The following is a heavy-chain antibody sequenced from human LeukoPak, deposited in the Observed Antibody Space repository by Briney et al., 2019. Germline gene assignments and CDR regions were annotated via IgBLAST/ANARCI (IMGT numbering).Heavy chain of an antibody. Sequence: ASVKVSCKASGYTFTSYGISWVRQAPGQGLEWMGWISAYNGNTNYAQKLQGRVTMTIDTSTSTAYMELRSLRSDDTAVYYCARDLPYSSSWESIDYWGQGTLVTVSS. CDR1: GYTFTSYG. CDR3: ARDLPYSSSWESIDY. J-gene: IGHJ4*02. CDR2: ISAYNGNT. V-gene: IGHV1-18*01. D-gene: IGHD6-13*01.